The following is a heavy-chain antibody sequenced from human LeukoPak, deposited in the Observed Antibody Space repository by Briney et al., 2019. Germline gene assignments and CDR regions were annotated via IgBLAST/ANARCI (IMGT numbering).Heavy chain of an antibody. CDR1: GGSISSSTHY. J-gene: IGHJ3*02. Sequence: SSETLSLTCTVSGGSISSSTHYWGWISQSPGKGLEWIGSMYNSGSISYNPSLRSRVTITVDTSKNQFSLNFNSVTAADTALYFCARNETSGYFDIWGQGTMVTVSS. CDR2: MYNSGSI. D-gene: IGHD3-22*01. V-gene: IGHV4-39*01. CDR3: ARNETSGYFDI.